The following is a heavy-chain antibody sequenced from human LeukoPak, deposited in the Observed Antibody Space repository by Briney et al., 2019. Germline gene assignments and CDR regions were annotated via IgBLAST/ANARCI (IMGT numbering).Heavy chain of an antibody. CDR1: GFTFSSYG. CDR3: AKAPNYDILTGSDY. D-gene: IGHD3-9*01. J-gene: IGHJ4*02. CDR2: ISYDGSNK. Sequence: GRSLRLSCAASGFTFSSYGMHWVRQAPGKGLEWVAVISYDGSNKYYADSVKGRFTISRDNSKNTLYLQMNSLRAEDTAVYYCAKAPNYDILTGSDYWGQGTLVTVS. V-gene: IGHV3-30*18.